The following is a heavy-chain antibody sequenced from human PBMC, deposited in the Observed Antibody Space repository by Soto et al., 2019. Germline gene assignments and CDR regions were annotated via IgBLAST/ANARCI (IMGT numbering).Heavy chain of an antibody. CDR3: ARASSSSSAADY. D-gene: IGHD6-6*01. J-gene: IGHJ4*02. CDR2: IYDSESA. V-gene: IGHV4-31*03. Sequence: QVQLQESGPGLVKPLQTLSLTCSVSCESISSGGYYWRWIRHHPGKGLEWIGYIYDSESAYYNPSLKSRVTISMDTSKNHFAMRLSSVTAADTAVYYCARASSSSSAADYWGQGTLATVSS. CDR1: CESISSGGYY.